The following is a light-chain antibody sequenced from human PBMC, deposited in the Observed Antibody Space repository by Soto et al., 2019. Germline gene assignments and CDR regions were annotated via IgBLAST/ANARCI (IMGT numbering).Light chain of an antibody. Sequence: QPVLTQPPSVSGAPGQRVTISCTGSSSNIGAGYDVYWYQQVPGTAPKLLIYGNNNRPSGVPDRFSGSKSGTSASLAITGLQAEDEADYYCQSYDSSLSGSDVFGTGTKLTVL. J-gene: IGLJ1*01. CDR2: GNN. CDR3: QSYDSSLSGSDV. V-gene: IGLV1-40*01. CDR1: SSNIGAGYD.